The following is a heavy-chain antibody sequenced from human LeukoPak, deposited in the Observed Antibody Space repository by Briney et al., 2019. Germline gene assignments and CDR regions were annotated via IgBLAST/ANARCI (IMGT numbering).Heavy chain of an antibody. D-gene: IGHD3-22*01. J-gene: IGHJ4*02. Sequence: SGGSLRLSCAASGFTFNIYALCWVRQAPRKGRGWVSGITSSGDVTFYADSVKDRFTISRDNSKNTLYLQMSRLRAEDTAVYYCAKDRPNYHESNGHYYRPNGDYWGQGTLVTVSS. CDR2: ITSSGDVT. CDR3: AKDRPNYHESNGHYYRPNGDY. CDR1: GFTFNIYA. V-gene: IGHV3-23*01.